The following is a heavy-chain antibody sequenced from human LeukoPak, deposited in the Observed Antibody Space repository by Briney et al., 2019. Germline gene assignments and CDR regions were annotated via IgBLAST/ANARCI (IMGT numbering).Heavy chain of an antibody. J-gene: IGHJ4*02. CDR3: ARGRGYSGYEPYDY. D-gene: IGHD5-12*01. V-gene: IGHV4-39*07. CDR2: IYYSGST. Sequence: SETLSLTCTVSGGSISSSSYYWGWIRQPPGKGLEWIGSIYYSGSTYYNPSLKSRVTISLDTSKNQFSLKLSSVTAADTAVYYCARGRGYSGYEPYDYWGQGTLVTVSS. CDR1: GGSISSSSYY.